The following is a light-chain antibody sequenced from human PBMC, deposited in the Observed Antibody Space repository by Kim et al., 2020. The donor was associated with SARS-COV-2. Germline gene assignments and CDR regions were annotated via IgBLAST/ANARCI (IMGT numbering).Light chain of an antibody. J-gene: IGLJ1*01. CDR3: QAWDSRTACV. CDR2: QDN. CDR1: KLGEKY. V-gene: IGLV3-1*01. Sequence: SYELTQPPSVSVSPGQTASITCSGDKLGEKYACWYQQKAGQSPVLVIYQDNKRPSGIPERFSGSNSGNTATLTISGTQAMDEADYYCQAWDSRTACVFGSGTKLTVL.